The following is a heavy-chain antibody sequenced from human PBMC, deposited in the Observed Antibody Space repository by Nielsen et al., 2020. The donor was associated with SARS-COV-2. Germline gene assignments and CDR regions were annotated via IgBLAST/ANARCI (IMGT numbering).Heavy chain of an antibody. CDR2: IYSGGST. V-gene: IGHV3-53*01. Sequence: WIRQPPGKGLEWVSVIYSGGSTYYADSVKGRFTISRDNSKNTLYLQMNSPRAEDTAVYYCARGGMVGGDRKEGRRRAFDIWGQGTMVTVSS. J-gene: IGHJ3*02. D-gene: IGHD2-21*02. CDR3: ARGGMVGGDRKEGRRRAFDI.